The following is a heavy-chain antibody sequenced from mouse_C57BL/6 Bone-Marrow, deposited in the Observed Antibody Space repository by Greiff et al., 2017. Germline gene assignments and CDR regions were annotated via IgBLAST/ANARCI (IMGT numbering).Heavy chain of an antibody. V-gene: IGHV5-9-1*02. D-gene: IGHD1-1*01. CDR2: ISSGGDYI. Sequence: EVMLVESGEGLVKPGGSLKLSCAASGFTFSSYAMSWVRQTPEKRLEWVAYISSGGDYIYYADTVKGRFTISRDNARNTLYLQMSSLKSEDTAMYYCTRDRAYGSSHWYFDVWGTGTTVTVSS. J-gene: IGHJ1*03. CDR1: GFTFSSYA. CDR3: TRDRAYGSSHWYFDV.